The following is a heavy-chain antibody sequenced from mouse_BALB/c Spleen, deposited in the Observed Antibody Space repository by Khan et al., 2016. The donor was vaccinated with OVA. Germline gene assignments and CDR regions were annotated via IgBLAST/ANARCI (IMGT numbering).Heavy chain of an antibody. Sequence: VQLQQSGAELAKPGASVKMSCKASGYTFTTYWMHWVKQRPGQGLEWIGYINPTSGYTDYNDKFKDRATLSADNSSSTAYMQLNSLTSEDSAVYYCTRDRIDYWGQGTTRTVSS. V-gene: IGHV1-7*01. CDR1: GYTFTTYW. CDR2: INPTSGYT. CDR3: TRDRIDY. J-gene: IGHJ2*01.